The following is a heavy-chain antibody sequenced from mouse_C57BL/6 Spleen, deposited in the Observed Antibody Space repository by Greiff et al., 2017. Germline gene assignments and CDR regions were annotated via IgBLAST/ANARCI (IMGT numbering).Heavy chain of an antibody. CDR1: GYTFTSYW. CDR3: ARETTVVAPYFDY. Sequence: QVQLQQSGAELAKPGASVKLSCKASGYTFTSYWMHWVKQRPGQGLEWIGYINPSSGYTKYNQKFKDKATLTADKSSSTACMQLSSLTYEDSAVYYCARETTVVAPYFDYWGQGTTLTVSS. D-gene: IGHD1-1*01. CDR2: INPSSGYT. V-gene: IGHV1-7*01. J-gene: IGHJ2*01.